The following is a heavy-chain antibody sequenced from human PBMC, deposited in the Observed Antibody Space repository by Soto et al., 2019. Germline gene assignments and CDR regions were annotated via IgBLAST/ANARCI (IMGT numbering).Heavy chain of an antibody. Sequence: GGSLRLSCAASGFTFSSYGMHWVRQAPGKGLEWVAVTWYDGSNKYYADSVKGRFTISRDNSKNTLYLQMNSLRAEDTAVYYCSRDSSVYADVFDYWGQGTLVTVSS. V-gene: IGHV3-33*01. CDR1: GFTFSSYG. D-gene: IGHD4-17*01. CDR3: SRDSSVYADVFDY. CDR2: TWYDGSNK. J-gene: IGHJ4*02.